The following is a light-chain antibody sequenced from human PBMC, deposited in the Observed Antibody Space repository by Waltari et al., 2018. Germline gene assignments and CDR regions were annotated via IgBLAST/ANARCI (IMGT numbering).Light chain of an antibody. CDR1: QDIENF. Sequence: DIPMTQSPSPLSASVGDRVTITCQASQDIENFVNWYQQKPGKAPKLLIYDASNWATGVPSRFSGSGSGTDFTFTIASLQPEDIATYFCQQYQNLPSFGPGTKVDLK. CDR3: QQYQNLPS. J-gene: IGKJ3*01. CDR2: DAS. V-gene: IGKV1-33*01.